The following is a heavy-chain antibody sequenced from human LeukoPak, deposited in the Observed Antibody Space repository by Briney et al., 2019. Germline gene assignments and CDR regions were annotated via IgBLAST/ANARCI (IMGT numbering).Heavy chain of an antibody. CDR3: AEDQKLQPFHY. Sequence: GGSLRLSCAASGFTFSTYGMHWVRQAPGKGLEWVAFIQFDGSDEFYADSVKGRFIISRDNSKSTLYLQMNNLSPDDTSVYYCAEDQKLQPFHYWGQGTLVTVSS. J-gene: IGHJ4*02. CDR1: GFTFSTYG. CDR2: IQFDGSDE. D-gene: IGHD2-15*01. V-gene: IGHV3-30*02.